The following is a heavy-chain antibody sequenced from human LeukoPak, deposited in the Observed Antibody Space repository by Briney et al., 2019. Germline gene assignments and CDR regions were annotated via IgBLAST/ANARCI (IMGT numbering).Heavy chain of an antibody. V-gene: IGHV4-38-2*01. CDR3: ARPAVGI. CDR1: GYSISSGYY. Sequence: SETLSLTCAVSGYSISSGYYWGWIRQPPGKGLEWIGSIYYSGSTYYNPSLKSRVTISVDTSKNQFSLKLSSVTAADTAVYYCARPAVGIWGQGTMVTVSS. J-gene: IGHJ3*02. D-gene: IGHD4-23*01. CDR2: IYYSGST.